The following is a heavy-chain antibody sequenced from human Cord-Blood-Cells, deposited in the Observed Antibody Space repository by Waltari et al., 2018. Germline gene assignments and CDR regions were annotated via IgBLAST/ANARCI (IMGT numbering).Heavy chain of an antibody. CDR1: GYTFTRYG. CDR3: ARDENGGCDY. V-gene: IGHV1-18*01. Sequence: QVQLVQSGAEVKKPGASVKVSCKASGYTFTRYGISWVRQAPGQGLEWMGWISAYNGNTNYAQKLKGRVTVTTGTATRTDYMEVRSMRSDDTAVYYWARDENGGCDYWGQGTLVTVAA. J-gene: IGHJ4*02. CDR2: ISAYNGNT. D-gene: IGHD3-16*01.